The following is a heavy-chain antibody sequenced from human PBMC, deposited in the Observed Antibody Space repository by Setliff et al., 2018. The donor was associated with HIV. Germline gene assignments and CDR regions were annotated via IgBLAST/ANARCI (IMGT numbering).Heavy chain of an antibody. CDR1: GFDFSDYS. J-gene: IGHJ6*03. CDR3: AREGHGSGSYYLYYYYMDV. D-gene: IGHD3-10*01. Sequence: GGSLRLSCAASGFDFSDYSMNWVRQAPGKGLEWVSSISTGSTYKYYADSVKGRFTISRDNAKNLLYLQMTSLTADDTALYYCAREGHGSGSYYLYYYYMDVWGKGTTVTVSS. V-gene: IGHV3-21*04. CDR2: ISTGSTYK.